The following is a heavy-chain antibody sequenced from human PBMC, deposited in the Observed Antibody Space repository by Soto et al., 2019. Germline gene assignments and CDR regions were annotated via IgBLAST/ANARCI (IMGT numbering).Heavy chain of an antibody. V-gene: IGHV1-2*02. Sequence: QVQLVQSGTELKKPGASVKVSCKASGYTFTGHHMHWVRQAPGQGFEWMGCINPNSGGINYAQTFQGRVTMTRDTSISTAYRELRGLRLDDTAVYFCATAGNWNGLHWGQGTLVSVSS. CDR2: INPNSGGI. J-gene: IGHJ4*02. CDR1: GYTFTGHH. CDR3: ATAGNWNGLH. D-gene: IGHD1-1*01.